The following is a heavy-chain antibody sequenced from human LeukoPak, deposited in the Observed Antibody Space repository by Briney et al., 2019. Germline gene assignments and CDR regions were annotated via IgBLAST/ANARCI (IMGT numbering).Heavy chain of an antibody. CDR2: ITSSSSAK. V-gene: IGHV3-48*01. Sequence: GGSLRLSCAASGFTFSTSGMNWVRQAPGKGLEWVSYITSSSSAKYYPDSVKGRFTISRDNSKNTLYLQMNSLRAEDTAVYYCAKDLVRTYGSAVYYYYIDVWGKGTTVTISS. D-gene: IGHD3-10*01. CDR3: AKDLVRTYGSAVYYYYIDV. J-gene: IGHJ6*03. CDR1: GFTFSTSG.